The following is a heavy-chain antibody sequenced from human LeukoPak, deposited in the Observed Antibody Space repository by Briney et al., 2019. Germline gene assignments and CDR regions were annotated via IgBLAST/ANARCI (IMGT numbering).Heavy chain of an antibody. CDR2: IIPIFGTA. CDR3: ARSLAAAGNWFDP. Sequence: ASVKVSCKASVGNFSSYAITWVRQAPGHGLEGMGGIIPIFGTANSAQKFQGRVTITADKSTSTAYMELSSLRSEDTAVYYCARSLAAAGNWFDPWGQGTLVTVPS. CDR1: VGNFSSYA. J-gene: IGHJ5*02. D-gene: IGHD6-13*01. V-gene: IGHV1-69*06.